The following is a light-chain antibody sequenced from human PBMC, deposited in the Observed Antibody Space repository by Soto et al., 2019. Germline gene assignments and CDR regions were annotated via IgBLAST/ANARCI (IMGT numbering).Light chain of an antibody. J-gene: IGKJ1*01. V-gene: IGKV3-15*01. CDR2: GAS. CDR1: QSVSSN. Sequence: ELVMTQSPATLSVSPGERATLSCRASQSVSSNLAWYQQKPGQAPRLLIYGASTRATGIPARFSGSGSGTEFTLTISSLQSEGFAVYYCQQYNNWEGTFGQGTKVEIK. CDR3: QQYNNWEGT.